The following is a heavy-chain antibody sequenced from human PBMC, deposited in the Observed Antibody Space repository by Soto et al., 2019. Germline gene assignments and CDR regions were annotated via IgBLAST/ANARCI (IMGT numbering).Heavy chain of an antibody. Sequence: EVPLVESGGGLVQPGGSLRLSCAASGFTVSSNYMSWVRQAPGKGLEWVSVIYSGGTTYYADSVKGRFTISRDNSKNTLYLQMNSLRAEDTAVYYCARPRGIVVIITANDAFDIWGQGTMVTVSS. CDR3: ARPRGIVVIITANDAFDI. CDR1: GFTVSSNY. J-gene: IGHJ3*02. D-gene: IGHD3-22*01. V-gene: IGHV3-66*04. CDR2: IYSGGTT.